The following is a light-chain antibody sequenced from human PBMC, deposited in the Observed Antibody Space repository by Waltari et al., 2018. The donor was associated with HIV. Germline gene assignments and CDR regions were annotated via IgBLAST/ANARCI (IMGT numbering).Light chain of an antibody. Sequence: QSALTQPASASGSPGQSITISCTGTSSDVATYDQVSWYQKHPEKAPKPLIYGVRDRPSGVSRRFSGSKSGNTASLTITELRAEDEDYYYCSSYTTENTVLFGGGTKVTVL. CDR2: GVR. J-gene: IGLJ3*02. CDR1: SSDVATYDQ. V-gene: IGLV2-14*03. CDR3: SSYTTENTVL.